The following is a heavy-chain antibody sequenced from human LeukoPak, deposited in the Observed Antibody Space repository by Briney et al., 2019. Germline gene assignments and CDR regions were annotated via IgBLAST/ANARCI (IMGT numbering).Heavy chain of an antibody. CDR3: AREACSSGNCDTFDI. CDR1: GASFSGSY. Sequence: PSETLSLTCAVYGASFSGSYWSWIRQPPGKGLEWIGEINRSGTTNYNPSLKSRVTMSVDTSKNQFSLKLSSMTAADTAVYYCAREACSSGNCDTFDIWGQGTMVTVSS. D-gene: IGHD2-15*01. CDR2: INRSGTT. J-gene: IGHJ3*02. V-gene: IGHV4-34*01.